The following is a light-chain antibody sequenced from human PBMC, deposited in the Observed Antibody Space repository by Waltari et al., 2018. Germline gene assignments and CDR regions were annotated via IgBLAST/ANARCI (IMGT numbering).Light chain of an antibody. V-gene: IGLV4-69*01. CDR3: QTWDAGIVI. J-gene: IGLJ2*01. Sequence: QLVLTQPPSASASLAASAKLTCNLRSRQTNYALQWHHQHPGKCPRYLMKLNSDGSQNKGGGIPDRFSGSSSGTERYLLISSLQSEDEADYYCQTWDAGIVIFGGGTKLTVL. CDR1: SRQTNYA. CDR2: LNSDGSQ.